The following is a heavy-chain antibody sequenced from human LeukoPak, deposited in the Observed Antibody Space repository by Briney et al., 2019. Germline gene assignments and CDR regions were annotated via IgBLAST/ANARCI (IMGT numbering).Heavy chain of an antibody. D-gene: IGHD3-10*01. CDR2: IKQDESNA. Sequence: AGGSLRLSCAVSGFTFRNYLMHWVRQAPGKGLVWVSRIKQDESNAYADSVRGRFTISRDNAKDTLYLQMNSLRAEDTAVYFCGRGGDGIDIWGQGTTVIVSS. V-gene: IGHV3-74*01. CDR1: GFTFRNYL. J-gene: IGHJ3*02. CDR3: GRGGDGIDI.